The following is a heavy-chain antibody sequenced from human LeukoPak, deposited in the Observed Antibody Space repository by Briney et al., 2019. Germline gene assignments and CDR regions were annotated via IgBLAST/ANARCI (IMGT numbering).Heavy chain of an antibody. J-gene: IGHJ4*02. Sequence: GGSLRLSCAASGFTFSNYAMSWVRQAPGMGLEWVSAISGSGGGTYYADSVKGRFTISRDNSKNTLYLQMNSLRAEDTAVYYCATPLWFGELWGAFDYWGQGTLVTVSS. D-gene: IGHD3-10*01. CDR3: ATPLWFGELWGAFDY. CDR2: ISGSGGGT. V-gene: IGHV3-23*01. CDR1: GFTFSNYA.